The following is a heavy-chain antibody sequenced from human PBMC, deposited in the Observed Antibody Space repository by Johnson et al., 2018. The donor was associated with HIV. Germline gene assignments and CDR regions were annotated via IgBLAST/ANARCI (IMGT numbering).Heavy chain of an antibody. J-gene: IGHJ3*02. D-gene: IGHD3-10*01. CDR3: AKPRSLWLEGAFDI. V-gene: IGHV3-30*02. CDR2: IQYDGSNK. CDR1: EFTVSSNY. Sequence: VQLVESGGGLIQPGGSLRLSCAASEFTVSSNYMNWVLQAPGKGLEWVAFIQYDGSNKYYADSVKGRFTISRDNSKNTLYLQMNSLRAEDTAVYYCAKPRSLWLEGAFDIWGQGTMVTVSS.